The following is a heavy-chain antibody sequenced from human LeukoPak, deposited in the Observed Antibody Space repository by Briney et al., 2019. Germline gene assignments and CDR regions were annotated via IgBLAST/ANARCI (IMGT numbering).Heavy chain of an antibody. J-gene: IGHJ4*02. Sequence: GRSMRLSCAASGFTFSSYEMNWVRQAPGKGLEWVSYISSSGSTIYYADSVKGRFTISRDNAKNSLYLQMNSLRAEDTAVYYCARDPYYYDSSGYYSDWGQGTLVTVSS. D-gene: IGHD3-22*01. CDR3: ARDPYYYDSSGYYSD. CDR1: GFTFSSYE. CDR2: ISSSGSTI. V-gene: IGHV3-48*03.